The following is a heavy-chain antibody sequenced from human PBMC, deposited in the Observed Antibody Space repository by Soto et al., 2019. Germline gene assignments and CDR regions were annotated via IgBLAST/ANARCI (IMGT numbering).Heavy chain of an antibody. CDR1: VFTFSGSA. CDR2: IRSKANSYAT. J-gene: IGHJ6*02. D-gene: IGHD5-18*01. CDR3: TRRYSEVYYYYGMDG. V-gene: IGHV3-73*01. Sequence: TGGSLRISCAASVFTFSGSAMHWVRQVSGKGLEWVGRIRSKANSYATAYAASVKGRFTISRDNSKNTAYLQMNSLKTEDTAVYYCTRRYSEVYYYYGMDGWGQGTTVSVSS.